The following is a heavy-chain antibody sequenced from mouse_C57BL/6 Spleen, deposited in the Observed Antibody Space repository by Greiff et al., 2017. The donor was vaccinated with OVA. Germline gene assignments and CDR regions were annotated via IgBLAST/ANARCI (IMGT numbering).Heavy chain of an antibody. CDR1: GYTFTSYW. D-gene: IGHD4-1*01. CDR3: ARNWDVGYFDY. J-gene: IGHJ2*01. CDR2: IHPNSGST. V-gene: IGHV1-64*01. Sequence: QVQLKQPGAELVKPGASVKLSCKASGYTFTSYWMHWVKQRPGQGLEWIGMIHPNSGSTNYNEKFKSKATLTVDKSSSTAYMQLSSLTSEDSAVYYCARNWDVGYFDYWGQGTTLTVSS.